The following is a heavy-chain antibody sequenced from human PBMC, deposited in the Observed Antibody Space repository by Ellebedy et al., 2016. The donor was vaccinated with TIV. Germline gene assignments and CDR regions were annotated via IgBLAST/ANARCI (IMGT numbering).Heavy chain of an antibody. CDR3: AAGGAVAGSPYYYYGMDV. CDR2: IVVVSGNT. Sequence: ASVKVSCKASGFTFTSSAMQWVRQARGQRLEWIGWIVVVSGNTNYAQKFQERVTITRDMSTSTAYMELSSLRSEDTAVYYCAAGGAVAGSPYYYYGMDVWGQGTTVTVSS. J-gene: IGHJ6*02. CDR1: GFTFTSSA. V-gene: IGHV1-58*02. D-gene: IGHD6-19*01.